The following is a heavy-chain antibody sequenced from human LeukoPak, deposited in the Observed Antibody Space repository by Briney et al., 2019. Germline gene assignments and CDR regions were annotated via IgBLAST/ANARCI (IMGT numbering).Heavy chain of an antibody. CDR3: AKDMGSSGWYYFDY. Sequence: PGRSLRLSCAASGFTFDDYAMHWVRQAPGKGLEGVSGISWNSGSIGYADSVKGRFTISRDNAKNSLYLQRNSLRAEDMALYYCAKDMGSSGWYYFDYWGQGTLVTVSS. J-gene: IGHJ4*02. CDR1: GFTFDDYA. D-gene: IGHD6-19*01. V-gene: IGHV3-9*03. CDR2: ISWNSGSI.